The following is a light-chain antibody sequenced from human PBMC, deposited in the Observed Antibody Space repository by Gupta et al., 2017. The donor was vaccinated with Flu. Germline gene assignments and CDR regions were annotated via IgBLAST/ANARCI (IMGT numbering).Light chain of an antibody. CDR2: EVS. Sequence: QSALTQPASVSGSPGQSITISCTGTSSDVGGYNYVSWYQQHPGKAPKLMIYEVSNRPSGVSNRFSGSKSGYTASLTISGLQAEDEADYYCSSYTSSSTLENVVFGGGTKLTVL. CDR3: SSYTSSSTLENVV. CDR1: SSDVGGYNY. V-gene: IGLV2-14*01. J-gene: IGLJ2*01.